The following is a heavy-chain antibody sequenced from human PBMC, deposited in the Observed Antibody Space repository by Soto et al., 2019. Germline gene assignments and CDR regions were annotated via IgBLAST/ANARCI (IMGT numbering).Heavy chain of an antibody. CDR2: IKQDGSEK. V-gene: IGHV3-7*01. CDR3: SRDHFNYYFDY. D-gene: IGHD3-3*02. Sequence: EVQLVESWGGLVQPGGSLRLSCAAAGFTFSSYWMSWVRQAPGKGLEWVANIKQDGSEKYYVDSVKGRFTISRDNAKNSLYLQMNSLRAEDTAVYYRSRDHFNYYFDYCGQGTLVTVFS. J-gene: IGHJ4*02. CDR1: GFTFSSYW.